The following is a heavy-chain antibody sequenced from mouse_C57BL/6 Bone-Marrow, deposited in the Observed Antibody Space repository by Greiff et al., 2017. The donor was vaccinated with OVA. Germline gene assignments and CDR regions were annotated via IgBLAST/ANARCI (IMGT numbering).Heavy chain of an antibody. V-gene: IGHV2-2*01. D-gene: IGHD2-4*01. CDR3: ARNGLYYDYFPFAY. J-gene: IGHJ3*01. Sequence: VQLQESGPGLVQPSQRLSITCTVSGFSLTSYGVHWVRQSPGKGLEWLGVIWSGGSTDYNAAFISRLSISKDNSKSQVFFKMNSLQADDTAIYYCARNGLYYDYFPFAYWGQGTLVTVSA. CDR1: GFSLTSYG. CDR2: IWSGGST.